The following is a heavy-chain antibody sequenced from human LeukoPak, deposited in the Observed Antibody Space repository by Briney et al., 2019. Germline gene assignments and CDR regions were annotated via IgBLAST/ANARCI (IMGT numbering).Heavy chain of an antibody. V-gene: IGHV1-18*01. D-gene: IGHD2-15*01. J-gene: IGHJ4*02. CDR3: ARDAVVTGFDY. CDR2: MSAYNGNT. Sequence: ASVKVSCKASGYTFNSYGISWVRQAPGQGLEWMGWMSAYNGNTNYAQKLQGRVTMTTDTSTSTAYMELRSLRSDDTAVYYCARDAVVTGFDYWGQGTLVTVSS. CDR1: GYTFNSYG.